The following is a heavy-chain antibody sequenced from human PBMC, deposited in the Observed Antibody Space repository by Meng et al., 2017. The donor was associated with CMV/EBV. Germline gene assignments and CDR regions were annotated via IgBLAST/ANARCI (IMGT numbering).Heavy chain of an antibody. CDR3: ARPLGYCSSTSCYGRVNWFDP. CDR2: ISSSSSYI. Sequence: YSMNWVRQAPGKWLEWVSSISSSSSYIYYADSVKGRFTISRDNAKNSLYLQMNSLRAEDTAVYYCARPLGYCSSTSCYGRVNWFDPWGQGTLVTVSS. J-gene: IGHJ5*02. CDR1: YS. D-gene: IGHD2-2*01. V-gene: IGHV3-21*01.